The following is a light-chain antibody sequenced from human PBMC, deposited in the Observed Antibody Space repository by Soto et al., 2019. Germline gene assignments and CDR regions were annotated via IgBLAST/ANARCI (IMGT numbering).Light chain of an antibody. CDR2: DAS. CDR1: RSVPENY. V-gene: IGKV3-20*01. Sequence: ENVLTQSPGTLSLSPGERATLSCRASRSVPENYFAWFQQKLGQAPRLLIYDASNRATGIPDRFSGSGSATDFTLTISRLEPEDFAVYYCQQYADSPLTFGGGTKVEIK. CDR3: QQYADSPLT. J-gene: IGKJ4*01.